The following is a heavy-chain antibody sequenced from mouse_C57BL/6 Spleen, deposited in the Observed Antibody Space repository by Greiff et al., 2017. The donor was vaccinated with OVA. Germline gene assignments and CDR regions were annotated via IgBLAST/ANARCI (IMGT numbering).Heavy chain of an antibody. V-gene: IGHV1-82*01. D-gene: IGHD3-1*01. J-gene: IGHJ4*01. CDR1: GYAFSSSW. CDR3: ARQLFYAMDY. CDR2: IYPGDGDT. Sequence: VQLQQSGPELVKPGASVKISCKASGYAFSSSWMNWVKQRPGKGLEWIGRIYPGDGDTNYNGKFKGKATLTADNSSSTAYMQLSSLTSEDSAVYFCARQLFYAMDYWGQGTSVTVSS.